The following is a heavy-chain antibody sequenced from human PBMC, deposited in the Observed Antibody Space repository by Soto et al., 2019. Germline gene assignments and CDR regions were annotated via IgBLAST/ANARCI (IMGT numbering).Heavy chain of an antibody. CDR2: ISGYNGNT. Sequence: QVQLVQSGAEVKKPGASVKVSCRASGYTFTNYGISWVRQAPGQGLEWMGWISGYNGNTIYAQKLQGRVTLTTDISTSTAFLELRSLRSDDTAVYSCARDWPLYSGHEFYFDYWGQGTQVTVSS. CDR1: GYTFTNYG. V-gene: IGHV1-18*01. D-gene: IGHD5-12*01. J-gene: IGHJ4*02. CDR3: ARDWPLYSGHEFYFDY.